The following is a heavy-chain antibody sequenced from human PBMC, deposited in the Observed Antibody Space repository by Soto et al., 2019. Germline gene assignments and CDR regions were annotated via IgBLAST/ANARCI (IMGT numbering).Heavy chain of an antibody. V-gene: IGHV4-31*03. Sequence: QVQLQESGAGLVKPSQTLSLTCTVSGGSISSGGYYWNWIRQRPGKGLEWIGYIYYSGTYYNPSLRSGLTISVDTSKKLLSLKLTSVTAEATAVYYCAGGYCSGGTCRTFTDYWGQGTLVTVSS. CDR2: IYYSGT. D-gene: IGHD2-15*01. CDR1: GGSISSGGYY. J-gene: IGHJ4*02. CDR3: AGGYCSGGTCRTFTDY.